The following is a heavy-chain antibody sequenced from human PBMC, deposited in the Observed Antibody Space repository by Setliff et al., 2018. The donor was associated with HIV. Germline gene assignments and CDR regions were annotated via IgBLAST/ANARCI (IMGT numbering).Heavy chain of an antibody. D-gene: IGHD2-15*01. V-gene: IGHV1-3*04. CDR2: IKTGNGDT. J-gene: IGHJ4*02. CDR3: ARSAYCSGGSCYSGAFDY. Sequence: ASVKVSCKTSGYSFSSHPIHWVRQAPGQRPEWMGWIKTGNGDTQYSQKFRDRVTITRDTSASTAYMDVTSLRSEDTAVYYCARSAYCSGGSCYSGAFDYWGQGTLVTVSS. CDR1: GYSFSSHP.